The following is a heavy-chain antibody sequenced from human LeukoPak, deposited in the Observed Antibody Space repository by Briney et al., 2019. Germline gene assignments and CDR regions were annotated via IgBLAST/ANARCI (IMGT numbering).Heavy chain of an antibody. Sequence: SETLSLTCTVSGGSISSSHWTWIRQSPGKGLEWIGHMSDSGSINYNPSLKSRVTISVDTSKNQFSLKLSSVTAADTAVYYCARDREFCSTTSCSNDAFDIWGQGTMVTASS. CDR3: ARDREFCSTTSCSNDAFDI. V-gene: IGHV4-59*01. D-gene: IGHD2-2*01. CDR2: MSDSGSI. CDR1: GGSISSSH. J-gene: IGHJ3*02.